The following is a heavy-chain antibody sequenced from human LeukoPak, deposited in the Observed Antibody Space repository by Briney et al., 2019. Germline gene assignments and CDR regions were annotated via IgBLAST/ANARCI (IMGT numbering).Heavy chain of an antibody. CDR3: ARGYIVEGYYYGMDV. V-gene: IGHV4-4*07. CDR1: GGSISSYY. Sequence: SETLPLTCTVSGGSISSYYWSWIRQPAGKGLEWIGRIYTSGSTNYNPSLKSRVTMSVDTSKNQFSLKLSSVTAADTAVYYCARGYIVEGYYYGMDVWGQGTTVTVSS. CDR2: IYTSGST. D-gene: IGHD2-21*01. J-gene: IGHJ6*02.